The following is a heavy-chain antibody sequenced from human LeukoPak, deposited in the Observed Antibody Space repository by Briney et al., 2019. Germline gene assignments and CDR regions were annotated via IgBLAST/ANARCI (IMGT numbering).Heavy chain of an antibody. V-gene: IGHV3-23*01. J-gene: IGHJ4*02. Sequence: GSLRLSCAASGFTFSSYAMSWVRQAPGKGLEWVSAISGSGGSTYYADSVKGRFTISRDNSKNTLYLQMNSLRAEDTAVYYCAKVFYYGSGSYYSLVDYWGQGTLVTVSS. CDR2: ISGSGGST. CDR1: GFTFSSYA. D-gene: IGHD3-10*01. CDR3: AKVFYYGSGSYYSLVDY.